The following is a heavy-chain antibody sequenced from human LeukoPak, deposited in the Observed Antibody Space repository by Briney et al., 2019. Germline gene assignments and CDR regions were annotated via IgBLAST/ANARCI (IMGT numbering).Heavy chain of an antibody. CDR3: ARTSRHFYGSGTNLTPWPAGMDV. Sequence: SETLSLTCTVSGGSMSGFFWTWIRQPPGRALEWIGSIYYSGSSTKYNTSLKSRVTISVDTSKSQFSLNLNSATAADTAVYYCARTSRHFYGSGTNLTPWPAGMDVWGQGTTVTVSS. V-gene: IGHV4-59*01. J-gene: IGHJ6*02. CDR2: IYYSGSST. D-gene: IGHD3-10*01. CDR1: GGSMSGFF.